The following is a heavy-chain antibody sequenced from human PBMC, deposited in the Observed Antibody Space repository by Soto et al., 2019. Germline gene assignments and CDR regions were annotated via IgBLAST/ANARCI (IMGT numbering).Heavy chain of an antibody. CDR3: ARGGLYDLWSGLFD. D-gene: IGHD3-3*01. CDR2: MHDSGTT. V-gene: IGHV4-30-4*01. Sequence: SETRSRTWSVSGASVTSGDYYWSWIRQTPGTGLEWLGYMHDSGTTSYNPSLKSRVTISRDTSKNQFSLKLTSVSAADTAVYFCARGGLYDLWSGLFDWGQGIRVTVSS. J-gene: IGHJ4*02. CDR1: GASVTSGDYY.